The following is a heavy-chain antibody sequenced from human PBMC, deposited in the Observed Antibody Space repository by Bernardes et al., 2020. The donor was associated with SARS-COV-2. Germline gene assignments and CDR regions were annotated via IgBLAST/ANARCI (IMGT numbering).Heavy chain of an antibody. CDR3: ARVSGTYVLDWSAFDI. V-gene: IGHV1-2*04. J-gene: IGHJ3*02. CDR1: GYTFPDYY. D-gene: IGHD3-9*01. CDR2: INPNSGCT. Sequence: ASVKVSCKASGYTFPDYYMHWVRQAPGQGLEWMGWINPNSGCTNYAQKFQGWVTMTRDTSISTAYMELSRLRSDDTAVYYCARVSGTYVLDWSAFDIWGQGTMGTVSS.